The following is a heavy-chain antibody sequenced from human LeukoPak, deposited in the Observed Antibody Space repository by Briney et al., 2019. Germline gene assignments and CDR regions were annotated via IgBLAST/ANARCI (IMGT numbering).Heavy chain of an antibody. CDR3: AKAASSSWPSYYYGMDV. Sequence: PGGSLRLSCAASGFTFSSSSMNWVRQAPGMGLEWVSVITGSGGNTYYADSVKGRFTISKDNSKNTVYLQMSSLRVDDTAVYYCAKAASSSWPSYYYGMDVWGQGTTVTVSS. J-gene: IGHJ6*02. V-gene: IGHV3-23*01. CDR1: GFTFSSSS. D-gene: IGHD6-13*01. CDR2: ITGSGGNT.